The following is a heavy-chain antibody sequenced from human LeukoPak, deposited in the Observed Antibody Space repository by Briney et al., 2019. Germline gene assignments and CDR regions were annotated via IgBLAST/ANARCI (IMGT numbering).Heavy chain of an antibody. CDR1: GFTFSSYS. CDR3: ARWTGYDY. V-gene: IGHV3-21*01. D-gene: IGHD3/OR15-3a*01. CDR2: ISSGGTYV. Sequence: GGSLRLSCAASGFTFSSYSMNWVRQAPGKGLEWVSSISSGGTYVYYADSVKGRFTISRDNAKNSLYLQMNSLRAEDTAVYYCARWTGYDYWGRGALVTVSS. J-gene: IGHJ4*02.